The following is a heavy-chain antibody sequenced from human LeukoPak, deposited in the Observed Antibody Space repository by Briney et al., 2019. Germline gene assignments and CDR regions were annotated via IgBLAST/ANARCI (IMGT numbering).Heavy chain of an antibody. V-gene: IGHV4-59*01. CDR3: TSGTLSYYYMDV. D-gene: IGHD1-14*01. Sequence: SETLSLTCTVSGGSISSYYWSWIRQPPGKGLEWIGYIHYSGSTHYNPSLKSRVTISVDTSKNQFSLKLSSVTAADTAVYYCTSGTLSYYYMDVWGKGTTVTISS. CDR1: GGSISSYY. CDR2: IHYSGST. J-gene: IGHJ6*03.